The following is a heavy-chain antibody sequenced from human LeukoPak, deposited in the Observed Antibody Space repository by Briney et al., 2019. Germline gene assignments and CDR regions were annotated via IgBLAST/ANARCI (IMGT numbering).Heavy chain of an antibody. D-gene: IGHD1-7*01. V-gene: IGHV1-8*01. CDR1: VYTFTSYD. J-gene: IGHJ6*03. CDR3: ARVNYMQAPRGGYYYYYYMDV. CDR2: MNPNSGNP. Sequence: ASVNVSCQASVYTFTSYDINWVRQPTAKGLEWMGCMNPNSGNPGYAQKFQGRVTMTRNTSISTAYMELSSLRSEDTAVYYCARVNYMQAPRGGYYYYYYMDVWGKGTTVTVSS.